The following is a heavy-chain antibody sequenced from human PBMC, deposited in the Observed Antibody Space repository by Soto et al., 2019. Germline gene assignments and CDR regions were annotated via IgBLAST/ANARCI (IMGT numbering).Heavy chain of an antibody. Sequence: QVQLQESGPGLVKPSETLSLTCTVSGGSVSSGSYYWSWIRQPPGKGLEWIGYIYYSGSTNYNPSLKSRVTISVDTSKNQFSLKLSSVTAADTAVYYCARDRLRDTATLPDYYYYGMDVWGQGTTVTVSS. V-gene: IGHV4-61*01. CDR3: ARDRLRDTATLPDYYYYGMDV. CDR1: GGSVSSGSYY. D-gene: IGHD5-18*01. J-gene: IGHJ6*02. CDR2: IYYSGST.